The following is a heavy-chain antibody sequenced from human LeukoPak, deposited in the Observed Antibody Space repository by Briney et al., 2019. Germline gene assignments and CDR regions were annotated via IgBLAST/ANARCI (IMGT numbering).Heavy chain of an antibody. CDR3: AKRTREVPATLHPFDY. CDR2: ISGSGDST. CDR1: GFTFSHYA. J-gene: IGHJ4*02. V-gene: IGHV3-23*01. Sequence: GGSLRLSCAASGFTFSHYAMSWVRQAPGKGLEWVSGISGSGDSTHYADSVKGRFTISRDNSKDTLHLQMNSLRAEDTAVYYCAKRTREVPATLHPFDYWGQGTLVTVSS. D-gene: IGHD2-2*01.